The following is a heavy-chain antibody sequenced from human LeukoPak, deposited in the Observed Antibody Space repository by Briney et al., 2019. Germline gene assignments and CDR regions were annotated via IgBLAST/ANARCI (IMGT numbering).Heavy chain of an antibody. CDR3: ARDYSFRHYDSSGFGYYYGMDV. D-gene: IGHD3-22*01. V-gene: IGHV3-53*01. J-gene: IGHJ6*02. CDR1: GFTVSSNY. CDR2: IYSGGST. Sequence: PGGSLRLSCAASGFTVSSNYMSWVRQAPGKGLEWVSVIYSGGSTYYADSVKGRFTISRDNSKNTLYLQMNSLRAEDTAVYYCARDYSFRHYDSSGFGYYYGMDVWGQGTTVTVSS.